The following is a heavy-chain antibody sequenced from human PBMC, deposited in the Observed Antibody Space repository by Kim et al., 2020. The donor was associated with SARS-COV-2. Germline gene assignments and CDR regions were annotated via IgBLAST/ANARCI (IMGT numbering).Heavy chain of an antibody. V-gene: IGHV4-39*01. Sequence: SETLSLTCTVSGDSIFSFNYYWAWIRQSPGKGLAWIGSINYSGNAYYNPSLESRVAISVDTAKNRFSLKLNSVTAADTAIYYCARQYNDGGNALDYWGQGSLVTV. D-gene: IGHD2-15*01. J-gene: IGHJ4*02. CDR1: GDSIFSFNYY. CDR3: ARQYNDGGNALDY. CDR2: INYSGNA.